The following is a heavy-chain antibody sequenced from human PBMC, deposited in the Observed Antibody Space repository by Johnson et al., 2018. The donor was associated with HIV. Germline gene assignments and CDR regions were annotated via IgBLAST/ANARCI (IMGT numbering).Heavy chain of an antibody. CDR2: ISYDGKDK. J-gene: IGHJ3*02. CDR3: ARDGFYSGSYDMFDI. D-gene: IGHD1-26*01. CDR1: GFAFSSYA. Sequence: QVQLVESGGGVVQPGRSLTLSCAASGFAFSSYALHWVRQAPGKGLEWVAVISYDGKDKYYADSVKGRFTISRDNSKNSLYLQMNSLRGEDTAVYYCARDGFYSGSYDMFDIWGQGTMVTVSS. V-gene: IGHV3-30*04.